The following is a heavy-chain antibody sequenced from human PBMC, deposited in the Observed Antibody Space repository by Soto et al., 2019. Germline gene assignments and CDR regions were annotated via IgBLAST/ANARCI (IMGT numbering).Heavy chain of an antibody. CDR2: IIPILGIA. Sequence: QVQLVQSGAEVKKPGSSVKVSCKASGGTFSSYTISWVRQAPGQGLEWMVRIIPILGIANYAQKFQGRVTITADKSTSTAYMELSSLRSEDTAVYYCARGDCSSTSCYVAFDIWGQGTMVTVSS. D-gene: IGHD2-2*01. J-gene: IGHJ3*02. CDR3: ARGDCSSTSCYVAFDI. CDR1: GGTFSSYT. V-gene: IGHV1-69*02.